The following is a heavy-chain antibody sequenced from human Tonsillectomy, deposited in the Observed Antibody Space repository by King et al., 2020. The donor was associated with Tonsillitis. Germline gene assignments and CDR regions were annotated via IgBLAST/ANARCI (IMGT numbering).Heavy chain of an antibody. V-gene: IGHV3-72*01. CDR3: AHSRGYYDYDELDI. J-gene: IGHJ3*02. Sequence: VQLVESGGGLVQPGGSLRLSCAVSGFTFSDHYIDWVRQAPGKGLEWVGRTRNKANSYTTEYAASVKSRFTISRDDSKKSVYLQMNSLKTEDTAVYYWAHSRGYYDYDELDIWGQGTMVTVS. CDR1: GFTFSDHY. D-gene: IGHD3-22*01. CDR2: TRNKANSYTT.